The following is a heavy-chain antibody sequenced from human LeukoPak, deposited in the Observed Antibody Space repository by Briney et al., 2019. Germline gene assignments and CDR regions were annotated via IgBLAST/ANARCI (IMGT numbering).Heavy chain of an antibody. J-gene: IGHJ4*02. Sequence: SETLSLTCAVYGGSFSGYYWSWIRQPPGKGLEWIGEINHSGSTNYNPSLKSRVTISVDTSKNQFSLKLSSVTAADTAVYYCARQYGYNWNQRVDYWGQGTLVTVSS. V-gene: IGHV4-34*01. CDR3: ARQYGYNWNQRVDY. CDR1: GGSFSGYY. CDR2: INHSGST. D-gene: IGHD1-20*01.